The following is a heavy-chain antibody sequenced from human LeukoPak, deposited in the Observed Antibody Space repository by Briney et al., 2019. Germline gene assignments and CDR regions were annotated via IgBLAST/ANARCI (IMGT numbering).Heavy chain of an antibody. J-gene: IGHJ4*02. CDR2: IRYDGSNK. D-gene: IGHD6-13*01. CDR1: GFTFGVYA. V-gene: IGHV3-30*02. CDR3: ARDVVFGGGSSSWYGFDY. Sequence: GGSLRLSCAASGFTFGVYAMHWVRQAPGKGLEWVAFIRYDGSNKYYADSVKGRFTISRDNAKNSLYLQMNSLRAEDTAVYYCARDVVFGGGSSSWYGFDYWGQGTLVTVSS.